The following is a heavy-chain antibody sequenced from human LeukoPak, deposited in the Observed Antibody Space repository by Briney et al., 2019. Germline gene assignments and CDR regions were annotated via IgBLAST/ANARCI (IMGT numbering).Heavy chain of an antibody. Sequence: SETLSLTCTVSGGSISSSSYYWGWIRQPPGKGLEWIGEINHSGSTNYNPSLKSRVTISVDTSKNQFSLKLSSVTAADTAVYYCARSPVYYYDSSGYSDYWGQGTLVTVSS. J-gene: IGHJ4*02. D-gene: IGHD3-22*01. CDR1: GGSISSSSYY. CDR2: INHSGST. CDR3: ARSPVYYYDSSGYSDY. V-gene: IGHV4-39*07.